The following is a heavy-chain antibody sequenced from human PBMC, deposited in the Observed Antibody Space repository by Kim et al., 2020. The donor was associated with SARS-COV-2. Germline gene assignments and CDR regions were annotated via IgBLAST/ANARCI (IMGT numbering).Heavy chain of an antibody. D-gene: IGHD3-16*02. Sequence: VKGTFTISRDNSKNTLYLQMNSRRAEDTAVYYCARAWGLRWLQSLVGYFDLWGRGTLVTVSS. CDR3: ARAWGLRWLQSLVGYFDL. V-gene: IGHV3-64*04. J-gene: IGHJ2*01.